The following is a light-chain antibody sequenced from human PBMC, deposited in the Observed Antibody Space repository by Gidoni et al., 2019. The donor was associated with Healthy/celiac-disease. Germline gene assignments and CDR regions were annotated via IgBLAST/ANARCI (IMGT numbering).Light chain of an antibody. CDR2: DVS. CDR1: SSDVGGDTY. Sequence: QSALPQPASVSGSPGQPITISCTGTSSDVGGDTYVSWYQQHPGKAPKLMIYDVSNRPSGVSNRFSGSKSGNTASLTISGLQAEDEADYYCSSYTSSSTRVFGGGIKLTVL. J-gene: IGLJ2*01. V-gene: IGLV2-14*01. CDR3: SSYTSSSTRV.